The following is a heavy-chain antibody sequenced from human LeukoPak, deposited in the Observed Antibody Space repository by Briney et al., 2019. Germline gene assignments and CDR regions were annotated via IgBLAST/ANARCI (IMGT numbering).Heavy chain of an antibody. D-gene: IGHD5-12*01. CDR1: GFTFSSYW. J-gene: IGHJ5*02. CDR2: IKQDGSEK. CDR3: ARESDIVARNWFDP. Sequence: GGSLRLSCAASGFTFSSYWMSWVRQAPGKGLEGVANIKQDGSEKYYVDSVKGRFTISRDNAKNSLYLQMNSLRAEDTAVYYCARESDIVARNWFDPWGQGTLVTVSS. V-gene: IGHV3-7*01.